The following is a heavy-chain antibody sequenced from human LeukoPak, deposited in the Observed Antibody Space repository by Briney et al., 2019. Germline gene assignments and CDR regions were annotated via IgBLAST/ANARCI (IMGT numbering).Heavy chain of an antibody. CDR3: AKVSCSSTSCWTGWFDP. V-gene: IGHV3-23*01. D-gene: IGHD2-2*01. Sequence: GGSLRLPCAASGFTFSSYAMSWVRQAPGKGLEWVSGISGSAGSTYYADAVKGRFAISRDNSKNTLYLQMNSLRAEDTAVYYCAKVSCSSTSCWTGWFDPWGQGTLVAVSS. J-gene: IGHJ5*02. CDR2: ISGSAGST. CDR1: GFTFSSYA.